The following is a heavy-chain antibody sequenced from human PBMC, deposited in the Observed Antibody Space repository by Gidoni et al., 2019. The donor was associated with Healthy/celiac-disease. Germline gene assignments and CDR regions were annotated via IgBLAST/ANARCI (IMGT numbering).Heavy chain of an antibody. J-gene: IGHJ4*02. CDR3: ATLVGTDSSGYNEPYYFDY. D-gene: IGHD3-22*01. Sequence: QLQLQESGPGLVKPSETLSLTCTVSGGSISSSSYYWGWIRQPPGKGLEWIGSIYYSGSTYYNPSLKSRVTISVDTSKNQFSLKLSSVTAADTAVYYCATLVGTDSSGYNEPYYFDYWGQGTLVTVSS. CDR2: IYYSGST. CDR1: GGSISSSSYY. V-gene: IGHV4-39*01.